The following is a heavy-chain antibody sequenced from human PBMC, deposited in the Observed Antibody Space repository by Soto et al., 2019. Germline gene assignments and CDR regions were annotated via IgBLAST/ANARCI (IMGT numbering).Heavy chain of an antibody. D-gene: IGHD3-16*01. J-gene: IGHJ5*02. Sequence: PLILSCVAYGFNFSDHYMTRIRQAPGKGLEWVSSISSSGTTKEYADSVKGRFTISRDNAKNSLSLQMNSLRAEDTAVYYCAREGEYWFDPRCQGTLVTVSS. CDR3: AREGEYWFDP. CDR2: ISSSGTTK. CDR1: GFNFSDHY. V-gene: IGHV3-11*01.